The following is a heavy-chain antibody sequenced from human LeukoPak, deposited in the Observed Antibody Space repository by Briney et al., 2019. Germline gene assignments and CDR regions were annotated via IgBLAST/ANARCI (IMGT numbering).Heavy chain of an antibody. D-gene: IGHD5-18*01. CDR3: ARDGLHTAHFDY. V-gene: IGHV3-33*01. CDR2: IWYDGSNK. CDR1: AFTFSSYG. Sequence: QPGRSLRLSCAVSAFTFSSYGMHWVRQAPGKGLEWVAVIWYDGSNKYYADSVKGRFTISRDNSKNTLYLQMNSLRTEDTAVYYCARDGLHTAHFDYWGQGTLVTVSS. J-gene: IGHJ4*02.